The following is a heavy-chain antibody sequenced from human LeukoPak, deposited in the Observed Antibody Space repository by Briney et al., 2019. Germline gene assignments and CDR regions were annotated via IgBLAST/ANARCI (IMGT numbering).Heavy chain of an antibody. V-gene: IGHV4-61*01. CDR1: GDSVSSSNHY. CDR2: IYYSGST. J-gene: IGHJ2*01. Sequence: SETLSLTCSVSGDSVSSSNHYWSWIRQPPGKGLEWIGYIYYSGSTNYNPSLKSRVTISVDTSKNQFSLKLSSVTAADTAVYYCTRPSGWSLWYFDLWGRGTLVTVSS. CDR3: TRPSGWSLWYFDL. D-gene: IGHD6-19*01.